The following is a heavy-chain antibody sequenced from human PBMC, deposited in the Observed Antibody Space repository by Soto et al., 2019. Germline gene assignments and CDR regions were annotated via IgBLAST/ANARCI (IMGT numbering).Heavy chain of an antibody. CDR3: ARINYDYIWGSYRYPHYFDY. CDR2: INPSGGST. CDR1: GYTITSYY. Sequence: ASVKVSCKASGYTITSYYMHWVRQAPGQGLEWMGIINPSGGSTSYAQKFQGRVTMTRDTSTSTVYMELSSLRSEDTAVYYCARINYDYIWGSYRYPHYFDYWGQGTLVTVSS. V-gene: IGHV1-46*03. J-gene: IGHJ4*02. D-gene: IGHD3-16*02.